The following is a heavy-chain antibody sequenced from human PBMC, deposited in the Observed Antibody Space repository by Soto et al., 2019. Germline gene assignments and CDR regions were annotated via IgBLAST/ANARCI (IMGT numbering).Heavy chain of an antibody. Sequence: GSLRLSCEASGFTFSGYWMSWVRQAPGKGLEWVADIKHDGSVQYYVDSVKGRLTISRDNAKKQLYLQMNGLRAEDTALYYCARAPYSNAWYRFDLWGQGTLVTV. CDR3: ARAPYSNAWYRFDL. CDR1: GFTFSGYW. V-gene: IGHV3-7*03. CDR2: IKHDGSVQ. J-gene: IGHJ4*02. D-gene: IGHD4-4*01.